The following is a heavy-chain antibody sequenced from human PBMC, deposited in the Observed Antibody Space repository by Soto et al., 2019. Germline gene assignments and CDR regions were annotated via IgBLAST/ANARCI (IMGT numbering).Heavy chain of an antibody. V-gene: IGHV3-9*01. CDR3: AKDIADSHQLDY. J-gene: IGHJ4*02. Sequence: LRLSCAASGFTFDDYAMHWVRQAPGKGLEWVSGISWNSGTIGYADTAKGRFTISRDSAKTALYLQMNSLRAEDTALYYCAKDIADSHQLDYWGQGTLVTSPQ. CDR2: ISWNSGTI. CDR1: GFTFDDYA.